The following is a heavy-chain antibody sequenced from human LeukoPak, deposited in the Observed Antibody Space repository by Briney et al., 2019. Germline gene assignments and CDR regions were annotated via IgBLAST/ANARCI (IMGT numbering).Heavy chain of an antibody. V-gene: IGHV3-23*01. CDR1: GFTFSSDA. J-gene: IGHJ4*02. D-gene: IGHD1/OR15-1a*01. CDR2: ISDSGGST. CDR3: ARWNNLGY. Sequence: GGSLRLSCAASGFTFSSDAMSWVRQAPGKGLEWVSAISDSGGSTHYVDFVKGRFTISRDNSKNTLYLQMNSLRAEDTAVYYCARWNNLGYWGQGTLVTVSS.